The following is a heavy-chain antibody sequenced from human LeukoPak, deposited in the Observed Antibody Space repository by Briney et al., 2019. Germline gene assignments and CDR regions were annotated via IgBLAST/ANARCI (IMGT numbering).Heavy chain of an antibody. CDR3: ARYDSSDHQFDS. J-gene: IGHJ4*02. Sequence: GASVKVSCKASGYTFTGYYIHWVRQAPGQGLEWMGWINPNSGGTNYAQKFQGRVTMTRDTSSSTAYMELSRLKSDDTAVYYCARYDSSDHQFDSWGQGTLVTVSS. CDR2: INPNSGGT. D-gene: IGHD6-19*01. CDR1: GYTFTGYY. V-gene: IGHV1-2*02.